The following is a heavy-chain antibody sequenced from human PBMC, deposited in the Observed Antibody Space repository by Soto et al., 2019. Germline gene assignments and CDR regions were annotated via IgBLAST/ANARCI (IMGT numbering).Heavy chain of an antibody. J-gene: IGHJ4*02. CDR3: AKGSSPPFDY. CDR1: GFTFSSYG. Sequence: GGSLRLSXAASGFTFSSYGMHWVRQAPGKGLEWVAVISYDGSNKYYADSVKGRFTISRDNSKNTLYLQMNSLRAEDTAVYYCAKGSSPPFDYWGQGTLVTVSS. V-gene: IGHV3-30*18. CDR2: ISYDGSNK.